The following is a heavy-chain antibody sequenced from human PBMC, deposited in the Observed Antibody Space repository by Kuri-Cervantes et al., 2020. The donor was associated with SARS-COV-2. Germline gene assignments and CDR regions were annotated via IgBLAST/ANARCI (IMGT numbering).Heavy chain of an antibody. CDR2: IYTEGSTA. Sequence: GESLKISCAASGFTFSSYSMNWVRQAPGKGLVWVSRIYTEGSTASYADSVKGRFTIPRDNAKNTLFLQMNSLRAEDTAVYYCARDVDPYYDYWSGSAGYWGQGTLVTVSS. D-gene: IGHD3-3*01. CDR1: GFTFSSYS. CDR3: ARDVDPYYDYWSGSAGY. V-gene: IGHV3-74*01. J-gene: IGHJ4*02.